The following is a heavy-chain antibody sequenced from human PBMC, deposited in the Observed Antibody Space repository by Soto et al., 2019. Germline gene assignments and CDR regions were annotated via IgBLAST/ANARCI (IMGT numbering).Heavy chain of an antibody. Sequence: SETLSLTCTVSGGSISSGGYYWSWIRQHPGKGLEWIGYIYYSGSTYYNPSLKSRVTISVDTSKNQFSLKLSSVTAADTAVYYCASLNCSSISELDIVATIYGCYFDYWGQGTLVTVSS. CDR1: GGSISSGGYY. V-gene: IGHV4-31*03. J-gene: IGHJ4*02. D-gene: IGHD5-12*01. CDR2: IYYSGST. CDR3: ASLNCSSISELDIVATIYGCYFDY.